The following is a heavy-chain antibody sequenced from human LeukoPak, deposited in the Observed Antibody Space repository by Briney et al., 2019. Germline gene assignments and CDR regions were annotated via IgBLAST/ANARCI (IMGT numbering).Heavy chain of an antibody. CDR3: ARDTHYDSSGYRSFDY. D-gene: IGHD3-22*01. J-gene: IGHJ4*02. CDR2: INVGNGNT. CDR1: GYTFTTYA. Sequence: ASVKVSCKASGYTFTTYAMYWVRQAPGQRLEWMGWINVGNGNTKYSQKFQGRVTITRDTSASTAYMELSSLRSEDTAVYYCARDTHYDSSGYRSFDYWGQGTLVTVSS. V-gene: IGHV1-3*01.